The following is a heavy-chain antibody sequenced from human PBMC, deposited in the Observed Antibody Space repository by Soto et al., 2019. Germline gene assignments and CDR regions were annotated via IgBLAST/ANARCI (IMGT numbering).Heavy chain of an antibody. D-gene: IGHD2-8*01. Sequence: QVQLVQSGAEVKKPGASVKVSCKASGYTFTSYDINWVRQATGQGLEWMGWMNPNSGNTGYAQKFQGRVTLDRNTYISIAEMEMRRLRSEYTAVYYCACQRGYCTNGVCSDAFDIWGQGTMVTVSS. V-gene: IGHV1-8*01. CDR3: ACQRGYCTNGVCSDAFDI. CDR1: GYTFTSYD. CDR2: MNPNSGNT. J-gene: IGHJ3*02.